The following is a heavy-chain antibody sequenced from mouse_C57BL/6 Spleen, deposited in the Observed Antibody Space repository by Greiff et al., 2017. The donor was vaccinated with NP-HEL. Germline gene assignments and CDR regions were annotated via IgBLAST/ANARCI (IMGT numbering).Heavy chain of an antibody. Sequence: EVQRVESGGGLVKPGGSLKLSCAASGFTFSSYAMSWVRQTPEKRLEWVATISDGGSYTYYPDNVKGRFTISRDNAKNNLYLQMSHLKSEDTAMYYCARGGSIYAMDYWGQGTSVTVSS. V-gene: IGHV5-4*01. D-gene: IGHD1-1*01. J-gene: IGHJ4*01. CDR3: ARGGSIYAMDY. CDR1: GFTFSSYA. CDR2: ISDGGSYT.